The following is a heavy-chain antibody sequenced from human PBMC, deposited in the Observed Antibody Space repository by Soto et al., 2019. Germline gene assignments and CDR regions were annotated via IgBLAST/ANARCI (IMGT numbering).Heavy chain of an antibody. D-gene: IGHD3-10*01. Sequence: QVQLQESGPGLVKPSETLSLTCTVSGGSISNYYWSWIRQPPGKGLEWIGYIYYSGSTNYNPSLKSRVTISVDTSKNQFSRKLSSVTAADTAVYYCARDSQGGSGTYDYWGQGTLVTVSS. V-gene: IGHV4-59*01. J-gene: IGHJ4*02. CDR3: ARDSQGGSGTYDY. CDR1: GGSISNYY. CDR2: IYYSGST.